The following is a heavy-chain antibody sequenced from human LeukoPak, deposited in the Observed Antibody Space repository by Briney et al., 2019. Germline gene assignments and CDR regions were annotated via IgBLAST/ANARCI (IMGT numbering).Heavy chain of an antibody. CDR2: ISGDGGST. CDR3: ARVDLGSSGDYSGMDV. CDR1: GLITEDYA. J-gene: IGHJ6*02. D-gene: IGHD6-13*01. V-gene: IGHV3-43*02. Sequence: PGGALRLSCAAPGLITEDYAIHWVRHAQGKCLEQVSLISGDGGSTFYADSVRGRFTISRDNAKNSLSLQMNSLRAEDTAVYYWARVDLGSSGDYSGMDVWGQGTTVTVSS.